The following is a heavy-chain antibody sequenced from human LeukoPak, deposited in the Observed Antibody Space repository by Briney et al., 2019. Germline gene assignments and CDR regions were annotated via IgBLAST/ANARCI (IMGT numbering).Heavy chain of an antibody. J-gene: IGHJ4*02. CDR2: INPNSGGT. Sequence: ASVKVSCKASGYTFTGYYMHWGRQAPGPGLEWMGRINPNSGGTNYAQKFQGRVTMTRDTSISTAYMELSRLRSDDTAVYYCARSPSPGGGSSRYWGQGTLVTVSS. D-gene: IGHD6-6*01. CDR1: GYTFTGYY. V-gene: IGHV1-2*06. CDR3: ARSPSPGGGSSRY.